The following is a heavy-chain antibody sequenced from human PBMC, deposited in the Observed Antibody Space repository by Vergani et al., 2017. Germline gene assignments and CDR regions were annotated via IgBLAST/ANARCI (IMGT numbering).Heavy chain of an antibody. V-gene: IGHV4-59*01. J-gene: IGHJ4*02. CDR3: ARTGISYFDY. CDR1: GGSISSYY. Sequence: QVQLQESGPGLVKPSETLSLTCTVSGGSISSYYWSWIRQPPGKGLEWIAYIYYSGSTNYNPSLKSRVTISVDTSKNQFSLKLSSVTAADTAVYYCARTGISYFDYWGQGTLVTVSS. D-gene: IGHD3-10*01. CDR2: IYYSGST.